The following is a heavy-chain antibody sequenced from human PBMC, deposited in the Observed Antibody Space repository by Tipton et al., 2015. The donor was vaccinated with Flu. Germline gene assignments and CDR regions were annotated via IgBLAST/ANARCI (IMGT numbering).Heavy chain of an antibody. CDR2: IQSSGST. J-gene: IGHJ6*02. D-gene: IGHD2-2*02. Sequence: LRLSCTVSGGSISSGSFYWTWIRQPAGKGLEWIGRIQSSGSTSYNPSLKSRVTMSIDTSENQFSLKLSSVTAADTAVYYCARGAIPSMNVWGQGTTVTVSS. V-gene: IGHV4-61*02. CDR1: GGSISSGSFY. CDR3: ARGAIPSMNV.